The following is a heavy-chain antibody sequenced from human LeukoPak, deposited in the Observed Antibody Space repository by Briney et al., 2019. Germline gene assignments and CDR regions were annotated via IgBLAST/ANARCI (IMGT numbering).Heavy chain of an antibody. V-gene: IGHV5-51*01. J-gene: IGHJ6*03. CDR2: IYPGDSDT. D-gene: IGHD6-13*01. CDR3: ARHRRKGSSSWYFESAYYYYMDV. CDR1: GYSFIRFW. Sequence: GESLKISCKGSGYSFIRFWIGWVRQKPGKGLEWMGIIYPGDSDTRYSPSFQGQVTISADKSISTAYLQWSSLKASDTAMYYCARHRRKGSSSWYFESAYYYYMDVWGKGTTVTVSS.